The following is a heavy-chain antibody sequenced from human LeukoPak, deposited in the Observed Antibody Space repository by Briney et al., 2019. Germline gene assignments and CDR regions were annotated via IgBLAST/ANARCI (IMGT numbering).Heavy chain of an antibody. CDR3: AKVRGAVAITFLDY. J-gene: IGHJ4*02. Sequence: PGGSLRLSCAASGFTFRTYAMTWVRQAPGQGLECVSVISSRGGTTYYADSVKGRFTISRDNSKSTVYLQMNSLRAEDTAVYYCAKVRGAVAITFLDYWGQGTLVTVSS. V-gene: IGHV3-23*01. CDR2: ISSRGGTT. D-gene: IGHD3-22*01. CDR1: GFTFRTYA.